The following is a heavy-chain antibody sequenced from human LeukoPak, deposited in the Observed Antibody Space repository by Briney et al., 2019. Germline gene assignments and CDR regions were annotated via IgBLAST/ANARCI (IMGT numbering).Heavy chain of an antibody. CDR3: ARFGEDSYYYYYGMDV. J-gene: IGHJ6*02. D-gene: IGHD2-21*01. V-gene: IGHV4-4*09. CDR2: IHSSGST. CDR1: GGSITSYY. Sequence: SETLSLTCTVSGGSITSYYWSWIRQPPGKGLEWIGYIHSSGSTSYNPSLKSRVTISVDTSKNQFSLKLSSVTAADTAVYYCARFGEDSYYYYYGMDVWGQGTTVTVSS.